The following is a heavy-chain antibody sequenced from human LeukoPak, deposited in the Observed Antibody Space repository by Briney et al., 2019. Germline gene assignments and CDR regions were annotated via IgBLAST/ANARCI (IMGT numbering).Heavy chain of an antibody. CDR1: GYTFTGYY. CDR2: INPNSGGT. D-gene: IGHD5-12*01. V-gene: IGHV1-2*02. J-gene: IGHJ4*02. Sequence: ASVKVSCKASGYTFTGYYMHWVRQAPGQGLEWMGWINPNSGGTNYAQKFQGRVTMTRDTSISTAYTELSRLRSDDTAVYYCARGSGYDYEWYFDYWGQGTLVTVSS. CDR3: ARGSGYDYEWYFDY.